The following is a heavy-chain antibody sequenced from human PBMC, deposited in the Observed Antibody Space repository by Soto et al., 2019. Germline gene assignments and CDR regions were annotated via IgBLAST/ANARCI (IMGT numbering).Heavy chain of an antibody. CDR3: ARVWRGSSSSWHTHLGY. CDR1: GYSFTGYY. Sequence: GASVKVSCKASGYSFTGYYIHWVRQARGHGLEWMGWINPHSDGTNYAQKFQGRVTMTRDTSISTAYMELKSLRSDDTAVYYCARVWRGSSSSWHTHLGYWGQGTLVTVSS. V-gene: IGHV1-2*02. J-gene: IGHJ4*02. CDR2: INPHSDGT. D-gene: IGHD6-13*01.